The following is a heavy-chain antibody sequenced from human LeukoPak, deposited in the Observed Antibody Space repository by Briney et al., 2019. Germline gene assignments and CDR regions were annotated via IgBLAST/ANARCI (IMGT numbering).Heavy chain of an antibody. CDR2: INAGNGNT. Sequence: ASVKVSCKASGYTFTSYAMHWVRQAPGQRLEWMGWINAGNGNTKYSQKFQGRVTITRDTSASTAYMELSSLRSEDTAVYYCARDLGELPGIDYWGQGTLVTVSS. CDR3: ARDLGELPGIDY. J-gene: IGHJ4*02. CDR1: GYTFTSYA. D-gene: IGHD1-26*01. V-gene: IGHV1-3*01.